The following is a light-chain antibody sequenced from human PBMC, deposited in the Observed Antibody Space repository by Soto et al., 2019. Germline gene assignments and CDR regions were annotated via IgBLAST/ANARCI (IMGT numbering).Light chain of an antibody. CDR3: QPRNRRNP. J-gene: IGKJ5*01. V-gene: IGKV3-11*01. CDR2: DVS. Sequence: EIVVKNSAATVSLSPGDRATLSCRASHSVSSYLAWYQQRPGQAPRLLIYDVSNRATGIPARFSGSGSGTDFNLTISSLEPEDFAVYYCQPRNRRNPLGQGTRLEIK. CDR1: HSVSSY.